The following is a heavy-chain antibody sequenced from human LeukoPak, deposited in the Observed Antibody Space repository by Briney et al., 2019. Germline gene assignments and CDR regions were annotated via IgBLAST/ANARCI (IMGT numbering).Heavy chain of an antibody. CDR1: DGSITPFY. V-gene: IGHV4-59*01. CDR2: IYYSGST. Sequence: SETLSLTCAVSDGSITPFYWSWIRQPPGKGLEWIGYIYYSGSTTYNPSLKSRVTISLGRSKNHFSLELSSVTAADTAVYFCARKAYCGGDCSPRHWYFDLWGRGTLVTVSA. D-gene: IGHD2-21*02. CDR3: ARKAYCGGDCSPRHWYFDL. J-gene: IGHJ2*01.